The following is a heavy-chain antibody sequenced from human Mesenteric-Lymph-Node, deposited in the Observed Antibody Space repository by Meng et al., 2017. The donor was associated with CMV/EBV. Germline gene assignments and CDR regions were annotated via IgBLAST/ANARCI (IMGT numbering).Heavy chain of an antibody. V-gene: IGHV1-69*05. CDR1: TFRSYA. CDR3: ARESHLTGYPGYYYGMDV. Sequence: TFRSYAISWVRQAPGQGLEWMGGIIPIFGTANYAQKFQGRVTITTDESTSTAYMELSSLRSEDTAVYYCARESHLTGYPGYYYGMDVWGQGTTVTVSS. D-gene: IGHD7-27*01. CDR2: IIPIFGTA. J-gene: IGHJ6*02.